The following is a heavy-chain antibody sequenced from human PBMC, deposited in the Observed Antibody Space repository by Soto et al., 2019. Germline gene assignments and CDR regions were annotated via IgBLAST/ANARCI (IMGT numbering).Heavy chain of an antibody. D-gene: IGHD3-10*01. CDR2: IYPGDSDT. J-gene: IGHJ4*02. CDR1: GYSFTSYW. CDR3: ASLTYYYGSGSYYFAY. Sequence: PGESLKISCKGSGYSFTSYWIGWVRQMPGKGLEWMGIIYPGDSDTRYSPSFQGQVTISADKSISTAYLQWSSLKASDTAMYYCASLTYYYGSGSYYFAYWGQGTLVTVSS. V-gene: IGHV5-51*01.